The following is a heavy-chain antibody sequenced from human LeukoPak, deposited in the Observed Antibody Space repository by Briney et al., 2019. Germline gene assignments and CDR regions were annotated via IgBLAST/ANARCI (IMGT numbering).Heavy chain of an antibody. D-gene: IGHD6-13*01. CDR2: ISYDGSNK. CDR3: AGTAALFDY. CDR1: GFTFSSYG. Sequence: GGSLRLSCAASGFTFSSYGMHWVRQAPSKGLEWVAVISYDGSNKYYADSVKGRFTISRDNSKNTLYLQMNSLRAEDTAVYYCAGTAALFDYWGQGTLVTVSS. V-gene: IGHV3-30*03. J-gene: IGHJ4*02.